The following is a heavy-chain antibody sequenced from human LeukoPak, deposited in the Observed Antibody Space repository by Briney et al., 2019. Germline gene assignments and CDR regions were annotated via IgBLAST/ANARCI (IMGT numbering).Heavy chain of an antibody. CDR3: ARRATVTNVFDY. CDR2: IYTSGST. V-gene: IGHV4-61*02. D-gene: IGHD4-17*01. CDR1: GGSISSGSYY. J-gene: IGHJ4*02. Sequence: PSETLSLTCTVSGGSISSGSYYWSWIRQPAGKGLEWIGRIYTSGSTNYNPSLKSRVTISVDTSKNQFSLKLSSVTAADTAVYYCARRATVTNVFDYWGQGTLVTVSS.